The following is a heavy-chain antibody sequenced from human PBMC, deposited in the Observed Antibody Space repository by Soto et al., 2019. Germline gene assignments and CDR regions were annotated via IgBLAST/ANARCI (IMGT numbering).Heavy chain of an antibody. D-gene: IGHD3-9*01. CDR1: GGSISSGGYY. CDR3: ARCGFDWLLSAAYGMDV. V-gene: IGHV4-31*03. CDR2: IYYSGST. J-gene: IGHJ6*02. Sequence: SETLSLTCTVSGGSISSGGYYWSWIRQHPGKGLEWIGYIYYSGSTYYNPSLKSRVTISVDTSKNQFSLKLSSVTAADTAVYYCARCGFDWLLSAAYGMDVWGQGTTVTV.